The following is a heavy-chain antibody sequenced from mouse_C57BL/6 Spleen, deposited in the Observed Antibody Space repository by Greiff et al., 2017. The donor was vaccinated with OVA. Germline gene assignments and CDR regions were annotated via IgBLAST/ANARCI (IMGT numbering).Heavy chain of an antibody. CDR2: INPNNGGT. V-gene: IGHV1-26*01. J-gene: IGHJ4*01. CDR3: ARVWDPYYAMDY. Sequence: EVQLQQSGPELVKPGASVKISCKASGYTFTDYYMNWVKQSHGKSLEWIGDINPNNGGTSYNQKFKGKATLTVDKSSSTAYMELRSLTSEDSAVYYCARVWDPYYAMDYWGQGTSVTVSS. CDR1: GYTFTDYY. D-gene: IGHD4-1*01.